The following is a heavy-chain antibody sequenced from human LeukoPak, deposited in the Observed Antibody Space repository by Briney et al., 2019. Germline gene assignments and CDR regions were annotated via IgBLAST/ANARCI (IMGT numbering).Heavy chain of an antibody. CDR3: ARDPPPPYYYDSSGYYPDY. V-gene: IGHV3-21*01. Sequence: GGSLRLSCAASGFTFSSYSMNWVRQAPGKGLEWVSSISSSSSYIYYADSEKGRFTISRDNAKNSLYLQMNSLRAEDTAVYYCARDPPPPYYYDSSGYYPDYWGQGTLVTVSS. CDR2: ISSSSSYI. D-gene: IGHD3-22*01. J-gene: IGHJ4*02. CDR1: GFTFSSYS.